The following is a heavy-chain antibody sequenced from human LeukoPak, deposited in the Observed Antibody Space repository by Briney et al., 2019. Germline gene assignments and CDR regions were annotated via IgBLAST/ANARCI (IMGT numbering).Heavy chain of an antibody. CDR3: ARGNGWYEP. CDR2: IFYPGRA. V-gene: IGHV4-59*11. Sequence: SETLSFTCSVSGASMTGHYXSWIXQPPGXGLEWIGYIFYPGRATYNPSLKSRVTLSVDTSKRQVSLNLSSVTAGDTAVYHCARGNGWYEPWGQGTLVTVSS. CDR1: GASMTGHY. J-gene: IGHJ5*02. D-gene: IGHD2-8*01.